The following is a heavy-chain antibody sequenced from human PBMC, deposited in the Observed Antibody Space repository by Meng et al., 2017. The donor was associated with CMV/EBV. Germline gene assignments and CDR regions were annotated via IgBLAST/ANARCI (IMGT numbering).Heavy chain of an antibody. CDR2: IYTSGST. V-gene: IGHV4-4*07. Sequence: QRRESGPGLLKLAETLSRSSTASVVSISSYYWSWIRQPAGKGLEWIGRIYTSGSTNYNPSLKSRVTMSVDTSKNQFSLKLSSVTAADTAVYYCARVLRWNGVIDYWGQGTLVTVSS. CDR1: VVSISSYY. CDR3: ARVLRWNGVIDY. J-gene: IGHJ4*02. D-gene: IGHD4-23*01.